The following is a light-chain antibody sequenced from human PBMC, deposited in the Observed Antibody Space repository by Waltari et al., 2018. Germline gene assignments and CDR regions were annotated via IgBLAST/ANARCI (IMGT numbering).Light chain of an antibody. CDR3: SSYTTSATWV. V-gene: IGLV2-14*03. J-gene: IGLJ3*02. CDR2: DVS. Sequence: QSALTQPVSVSGSPGQSITISCTGTNSDVGAYQYVSWYQQNPGKAPKLIIFDVSRRPSGVSYRFSGSKSGSTASLTISGLQAGDEADYYCSSYTTSATWVFGGGTRVAVL. CDR1: NSDVGAYQY.